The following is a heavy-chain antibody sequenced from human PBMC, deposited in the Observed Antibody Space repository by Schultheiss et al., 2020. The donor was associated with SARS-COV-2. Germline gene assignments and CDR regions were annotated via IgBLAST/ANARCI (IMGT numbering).Heavy chain of an antibody. J-gene: IGHJ5*02. CDR3: ARGPNGSGSYYIPGGWFDP. CDR1: GGSFSGYY. Sequence: SETLSLTCAVYGGSFSGYYWGWIRQPPGKGLEWIGSIYHSGSTYYNPSLKSRVTISVDTSKNQFSLKLSSVTAADTAVYYCARGPNGSGSYYIPGGWFDPWGQGTLVTVSS. CDR2: IYHSGST. D-gene: IGHD3-10*01. V-gene: IGHV4-38-2*01.